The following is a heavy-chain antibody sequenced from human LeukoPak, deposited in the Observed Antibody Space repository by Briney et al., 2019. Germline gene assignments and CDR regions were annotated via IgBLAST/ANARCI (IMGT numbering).Heavy chain of an antibody. V-gene: IGHV3-20*04. Sequence: PGGSLRLSCAASGFTFDDYGMSWVRQAPGKGLEWVSGINWSGSRTGYADSVKGRFTISRDNAKNSLYLQMNSLRAEDTAFYYCASAGGAGYYFDYWAQGTLVTVPS. CDR3: ASAGGAGYYFDY. J-gene: IGHJ4*02. D-gene: IGHD1-26*01. CDR1: GFTFDDYG. CDR2: INWSGSRT.